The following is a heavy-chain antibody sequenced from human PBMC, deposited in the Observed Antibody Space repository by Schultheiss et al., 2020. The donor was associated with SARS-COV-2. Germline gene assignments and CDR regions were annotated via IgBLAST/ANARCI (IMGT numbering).Heavy chain of an antibody. J-gene: IGHJ6*02. V-gene: IGHV3-15*01. Sequence: GGSLRLSCAASGFTFSNAWMSWVRQAPGKGLEWVGRIKSKTDGGTTDYAAPVKGRFTISRDNSKNTLYLQMNSLRAEDTAVYYCARGERYDFWSGSLRGNGMDVWGQGTTVTVSS. D-gene: IGHD3-3*01. CDR2: IKSKTDGGTT. CDR1: GFTFSNAW. CDR3: ARGERYDFWSGSLRGNGMDV.